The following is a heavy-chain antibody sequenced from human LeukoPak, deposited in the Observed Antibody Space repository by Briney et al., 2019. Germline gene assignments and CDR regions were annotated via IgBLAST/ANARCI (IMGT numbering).Heavy chain of an antibody. Sequence: SETLSLTCAVSGGSFNGYYWSWIRKPPRKGLELNGAINYSGSTKYNPSLKSRVTISVDTSKNQFSLKLSSVTAADTAVYYCARGKEVQDIVATILGKAPHMDVWGKGTTVTVSS. CDR2: INYSGST. J-gene: IGHJ6*03. CDR1: GGSFNGYY. CDR3: ARGKEVQDIVATILGKAPHMDV. D-gene: IGHD5-12*01. V-gene: IGHV4-34*01.